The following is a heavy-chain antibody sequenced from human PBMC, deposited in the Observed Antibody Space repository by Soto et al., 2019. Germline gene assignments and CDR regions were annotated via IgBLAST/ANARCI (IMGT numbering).Heavy chain of an antibody. CDR3: AEAYSSRPFRVNYYGMDV. CDR2: IIPIFGTA. J-gene: IGHJ6*02. V-gene: IGHV1-69*01. D-gene: IGHD6-19*01. CDR1: GGTFSSYA. Sequence: QVQLVQSGAEVKKPGSSVKVSCKASGGTFSSYAISWVRQAPGQGLEWMGGIIPIFGTANYAQKFQGRVTITADESTSTAYMELSSLRSEDTAVYYWAEAYSSRPFRVNYYGMDVWGQGTTVTVSS.